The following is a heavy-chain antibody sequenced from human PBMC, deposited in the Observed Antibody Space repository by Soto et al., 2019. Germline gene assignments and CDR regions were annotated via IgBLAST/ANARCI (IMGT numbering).Heavy chain of an antibody. CDR2: INHSGTI. Sequence: PSETLSLTCAVYGGSFSGYYWTWIRQPPGKGLEWIAEINHSGTINFNPSLKSRLTISLDTSKKHFSLKLSSVTDADTAAYYCARADRTLVTSYSLDVWGQGTTVTVSS. D-gene: IGHD2-21*02. V-gene: IGHV4-34*01. J-gene: IGHJ6*02. CDR1: GGSFSGYY. CDR3: ARADRTLVTSYSLDV.